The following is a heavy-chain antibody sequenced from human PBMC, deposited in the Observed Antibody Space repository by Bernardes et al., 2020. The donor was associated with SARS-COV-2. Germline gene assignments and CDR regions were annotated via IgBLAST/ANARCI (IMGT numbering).Heavy chain of an antibody. Sequence: GGSLRLSCAASGFTFNSYSMNWVRQTPGKGLEWVASINLNSDYIYYAVSVRGRFTISRDNAQNSLFLQMDSLRAEDTAIYYCAKEAYSGYLETYYFYYGMDVWGQGTTVTVSS. V-gene: IGHV3-21*04. CDR1: GFTFNSYS. D-gene: IGHD5-12*01. J-gene: IGHJ6*02. CDR3: AKEAYSGYLETYYFYYGMDV. CDR2: INLNSDYI.